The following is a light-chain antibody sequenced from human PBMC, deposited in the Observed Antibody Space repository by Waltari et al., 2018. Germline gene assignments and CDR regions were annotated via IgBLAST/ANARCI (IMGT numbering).Light chain of an antibody. J-gene: IGLJ1*01. CDR1: SSDVGGSNY. CDR3: SSYTTSSLYV. CDR2: DVS. Sequence: QSALTPPASVSGSPGPSITISCTGPSSDVGGSNYVSWYQQYPGKAPKLVIYDVSNRPSGASNRFSGSKSGNTASLIISGLQAEDEAAYYCSSYTTSSLYVIGTGTKVTVL. V-gene: IGLV2-14*03.